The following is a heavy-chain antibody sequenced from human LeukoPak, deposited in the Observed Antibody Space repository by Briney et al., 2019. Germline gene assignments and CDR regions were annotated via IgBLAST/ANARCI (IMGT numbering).Heavy chain of an antibody. CDR3: AKFLPTHIVVANYYFDY. CDR1: GFTFSSYA. J-gene: IGHJ4*02. D-gene: IGHD2-21*01. CDR2: ISGSGGST. V-gene: IGHV3-23*01. Sequence: GGSLRLSCAASGFTFSSYAMSWVRQSPGKGLEWVSAISGSGGSTYYADSVKGRFTISRDNSKNTLYLQMNSLRAEDTAVYYCAKFLPTHIVVANYYFDYWGQGTLVTVSS.